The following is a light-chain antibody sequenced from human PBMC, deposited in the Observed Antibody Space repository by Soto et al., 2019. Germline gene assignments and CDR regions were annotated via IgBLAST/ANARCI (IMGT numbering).Light chain of an antibody. CDR2: KAS. CDR1: QSIRNW. J-gene: IGKJ1*01. Sequence: DIPMTQSPSTLSASVGDRVTITCRASQSIRNWLAWYQQKPGKAPKLVIYKASYLESGVPSRFSGSGSGTEFTLTISSLQPDDFATYYCQQYNSYSKTFGQGTKVEIK. V-gene: IGKV1-5*03. CDR3: QQYNSYSKT.